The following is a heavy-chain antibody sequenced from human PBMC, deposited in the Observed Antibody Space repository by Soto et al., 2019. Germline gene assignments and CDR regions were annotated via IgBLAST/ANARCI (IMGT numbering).Heavy chain of an antibody. J-gene: IGHJ5*02. CDR3: VRSGTAPMLRHNWFDP. D-gene: IGHD1-1*01. CDR1: GFTFSSYD. Sequence: EVQLVESGGGLVKPGGSLRLSCAASGFTFSSYDMNWVRQAPGKGLEYVSSITTSGSYIYYGDSVRGRFTISRDNAKNAQVLQMDSLRAEDTAVYYGVRSGTAPMLRHNWFDPCGQGTLVTVSS. V-gene: IGHV3-21*01. CDR2: ITTSGSYI.